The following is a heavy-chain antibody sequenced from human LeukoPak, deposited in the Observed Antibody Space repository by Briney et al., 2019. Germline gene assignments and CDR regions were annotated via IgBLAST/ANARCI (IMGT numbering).Heavy chain of an antibody. CDR1: GFTFSIYA. V-gene: IGHV3-23*01. Sequence: GGSLRLSCAASGFTFSIYAMSWVRQAPGKGLQWVSSITSRGESTWYVESVKGRFTITRDNSENTLYLQMHSLRAEDTAVYYCARDRPNYYGSDGHYYRRDGDYWGRGTLVSVSS. J-gene: IGHJ4*02. D-gene: IGHD3-22*01. CDR2: ITSRGEST. CDR3: ARDRPNYYGSDGHYYRRDGDY.